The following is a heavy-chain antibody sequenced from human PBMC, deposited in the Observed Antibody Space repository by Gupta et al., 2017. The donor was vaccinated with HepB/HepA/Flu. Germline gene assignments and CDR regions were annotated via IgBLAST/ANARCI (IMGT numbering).Heavy chain of an antibody. Sequence: EVQLLQSGGGLVQPGGSLRLSCATSGLTFSSYAMTWIRQAPGKGLEWISAISSGGISTYYADSVKGRFTISRDNSKSTLYLQMNSLRAEDTAVYYCAKGGANYKSQQDFWGQGTLVTVSS. D-gene: IGHD6-13*01. J-gene: IGHJ4*02. CDR3: AKGGANYKSQQDF. CDR2: ISSGGIST. CDR1: GLTFSSYA. V-gene: IGHV3-23*01.